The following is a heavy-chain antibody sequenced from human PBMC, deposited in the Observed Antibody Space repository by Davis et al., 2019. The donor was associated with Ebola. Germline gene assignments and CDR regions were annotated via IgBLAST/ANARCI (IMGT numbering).Heavy chain of an antibody. V-gene: IGHV5-51*01. CDR2: IYPGDSDT. Sequence: GESLMISCQGSGYRFSTYWIGWVRQMPGKGLEWMGIIYPGDSDTRYSPSFQGQVTMSVDKSINTAYLQWNNLKASDTAMYYCARHKYYDFWSGYYGMDVWGQGTTVTVSS. CDR1: GYRFSTYW. D-gene: IGHD3-3*01. J-gene: IGHJ6*02. CDR3: ARHKYYDFWSGYYGMDV.